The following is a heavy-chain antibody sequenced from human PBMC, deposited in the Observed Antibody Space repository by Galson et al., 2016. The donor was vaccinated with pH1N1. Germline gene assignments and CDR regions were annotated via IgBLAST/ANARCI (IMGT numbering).Heavy chain of an antibody. D-gene: IGHD7-27*01. CDR3: IRDLGRLRDY. Sequence: SVKVSCKASGYTFTREYIHWVRQAPGQGLEWIGVIDPSNGGTTYSQNFQGLVTMTRDTSTNTVYMELSGLKSEDTAVYFCIRDLGRLRDYWGQGTLVTVSS. CDR2: IDPSNGGT. V-gene: IGHV1-46*01. CDR1: GYTFTREY. J-gene: IGHJ4*02.